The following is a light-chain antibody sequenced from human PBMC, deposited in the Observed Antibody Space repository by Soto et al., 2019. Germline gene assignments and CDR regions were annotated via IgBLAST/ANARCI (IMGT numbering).Light chain of an antibody. CDR3: LQHSDYPFT. V-gene: IGKV1-39*01. Sequence: DIQMTQSPSSLSASIGDTVTITCRASQDINVYLNWYQQKPGEVPKLLIYSASTLHSGVPSRFTGSGSETDFTLTIRSLQPEDFATYYCLQHSDYPFTFGQGTRLEI. J-gene: IGKJ2*01. CDR1: QDINVY. CDR2: SAS.